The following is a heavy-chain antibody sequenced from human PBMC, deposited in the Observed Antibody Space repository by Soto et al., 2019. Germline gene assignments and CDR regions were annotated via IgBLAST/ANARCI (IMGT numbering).Heavy chain of an antibody. CDR3: ARASGSSNGEDWFDP. V-gene: IGHV1-69*02. Sequence: QVQLVQSGAEVKKPGSSVKVSCKASGGTFSSYTISWVRQAPGQGLEWMGRIIPILGIANYAQKFQGRVTMTADKSASTAYMELSSLRSEDTAVYYCARASGSSNGEDWFDPWGQGTLVTVSS. CDR2: IIPILGIA. D-gene: IGHD1-26*01. CDR1: GGTFSSYT. J-gene: IGHJ5*02.